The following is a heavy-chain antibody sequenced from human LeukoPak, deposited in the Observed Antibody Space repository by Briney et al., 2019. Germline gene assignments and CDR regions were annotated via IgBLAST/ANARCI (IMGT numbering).Heavy chain of an antibody. Sequence: NASETLSLPCTLSGRSISSYYWRWIPQPPGKGLEWIGYIYYSGSTNYNPSLKRRVTISVDTSKNQFSLKLSSVTAADTAVYYCARVMNYYYYMDVWGKGTTVTVSS. V-gene: IGHV4-59*12. CDR1: GRSISSYY. CDR2: IYYSGST. J-gene: IGHJ6*03. CDR3: ARVMNYYYYMDV. D-gene: IGHD3-16*01.